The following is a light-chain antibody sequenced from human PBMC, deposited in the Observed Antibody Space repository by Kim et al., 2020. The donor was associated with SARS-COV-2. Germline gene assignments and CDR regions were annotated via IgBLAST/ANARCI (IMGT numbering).Light chain of an antibody. Sequence: PASISCKSSQSLLHSDGQTYLYWYLLKPGQSPQLLIYAVSNRFSGVPDRFSGSGSGTDFTLKISRVEAEDVGVYYCMQTMQLPLTFGPGTKVDIK. CDR3: MQTMQLPLT. V-gene: IGKV2D-29*02. CDR1: QSLLHSDGQTY. J-gene: IGKJ3*01. CDR2: AVS.